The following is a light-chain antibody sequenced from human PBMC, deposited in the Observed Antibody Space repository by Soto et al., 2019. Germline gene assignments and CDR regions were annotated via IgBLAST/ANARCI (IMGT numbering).Light chain of an antibody. CDR3: HQYNNWPYT. J-gene: IGKJ2*01. CDR1: QSLSTN. CDR2: GAS. V-gene: IGKV3-15*01. Sequence: EIVMTQSPATLSVSPGEGATLSCRASQSLSTNLAWYQQKPGQAPRLLIFGASTRATGIPARFSGSGSGAEFTLTISSLQSEDFAIYYCHQYNNWPYTFGQGTKVDIK.